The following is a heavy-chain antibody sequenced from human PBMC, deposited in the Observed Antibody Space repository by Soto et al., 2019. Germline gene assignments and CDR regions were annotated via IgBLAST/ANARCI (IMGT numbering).Heavy chain of an antibody. CDR3: ARGNGMILAVQGDAPDKYYLDS. J-gene: IGHJ4*02. D-gene: IGHD3-22*01. Sequence: PSETLSLTCAFYCGSFIGYYWSWIRQPPGKGLEWIGEINHSGSINYNPSLKSRVTISVDTSKNQFSLKLRSMTAADTAIYYCARGNGMILAVQGDAPDKYYLDSWSQGTLVTVSS. CDR1: CGSFIGYY. V-gene: IGHV4-34*01. CDR2: INHSGSI.